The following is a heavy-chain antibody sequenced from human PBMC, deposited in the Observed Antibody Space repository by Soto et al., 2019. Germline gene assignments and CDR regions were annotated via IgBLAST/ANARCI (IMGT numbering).Heavy chain of an antibody. CDR1: GXAVSSYS. Sequence: GSLRLASAASGXAVSSYSMHWARQAPGKGLELVAFILYDGSNKYYADSVKGRFTISRDNSKNTLYLQMNSLRAEDTAVYYFSRGDNRRGYGTDVWGQGTTGTVSS. J-gene: IGHJ6*02. D-gene: IGHD1-20*01. CDR3: SRGDNRRGYGTDV. CDR2: ILYDGSNK. V-gene: IGHV3-33*01.